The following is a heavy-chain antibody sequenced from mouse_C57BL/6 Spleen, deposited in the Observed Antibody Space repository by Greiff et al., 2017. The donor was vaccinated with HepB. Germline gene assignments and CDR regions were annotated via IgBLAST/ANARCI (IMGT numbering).Heavy chain of an antibody. D-gene: IGHD1-1*01. CDR3: ARSGYYGSSPWYFDV. V-gene: IGHV14-2*01. J-gene: IGHJ1*03. CDR2: IDPEDGET. Sequence: EVQLKESGAELVKPGASVKLSCTASGFNIKDYYMHWVKQRTEQGLEWIGRIDPEDGETKYAPKFQGKATITADTSSNTAYLQLSSLTSEDTAVYYCARSGYYGSSPWYFDVWGTGTTVTVSS. CDR1: GFNIKDYY.